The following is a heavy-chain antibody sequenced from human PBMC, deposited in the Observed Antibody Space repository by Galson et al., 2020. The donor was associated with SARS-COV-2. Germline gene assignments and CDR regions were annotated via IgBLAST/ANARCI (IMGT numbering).Heavy chain of an antibody. Sequence: GESLKISCAASGFTFSAYAMHLVRQTPGMELEWVTLISYDGANKFYADSVKGRFTISRDNSKNTLYLQMNSLRAEDTAVYYCARDETRSFDMWGQGTGVTVSS. J-gene: IGHJ3*02. V-gene: IGHV3-30*01. CDR2: ISYDGANK. CDR1: GFTFSAYA. CDR3: ARDETRSFDM.